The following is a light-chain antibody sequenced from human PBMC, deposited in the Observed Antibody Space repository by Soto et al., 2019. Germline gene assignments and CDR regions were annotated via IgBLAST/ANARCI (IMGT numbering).Light chain of an antibody. J-gene: IGLJ2*01. CDR3: SSYTSSSTLDVV. CDR1: SSDDGGYNY. V-gene: IGLV2-14*01. Sequence: QSALTQPASVSGSPGQSVTISCTGISSDDGGYNYVSWYQQHPGKAPKLMIYDVSNRPSGVSNRFSGSKSGNTASLTISGLQAEDEADYYCSSYTSSSTLDVVFGGGTKLTVL. CDR2: DVS.